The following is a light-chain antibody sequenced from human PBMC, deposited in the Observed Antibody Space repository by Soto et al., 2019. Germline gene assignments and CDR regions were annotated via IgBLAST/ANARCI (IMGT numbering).Light chain of an antibody. CDR2: GAS. CDR3: QQYGSSPLT. J-gene: IGKJ4*01. CDR1: QSVSSSY. Sequence: EIVLTQSPGTLSLSPGERATLSCRASQSVSSSYLAWYQQKPGQAPRLLIYGASSRATGIPDRFSGSGSGTDSTLTISRLEPEDFAMYYCQQYGSSPLTFGGGTKVEIK. V-gene: IGKV3-20*01.